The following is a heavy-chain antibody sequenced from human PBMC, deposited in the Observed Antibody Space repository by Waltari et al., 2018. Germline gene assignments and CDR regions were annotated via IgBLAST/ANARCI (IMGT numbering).Heavy chain of an antibody. CDR2: VHASGTT. V-gene: IGHV4-4*07. CDR1: SGSVSRYY. J-gene: IGHJ1*01. D-gene: IGHD4-17*01. Sequence: QVQLQESGPGLVKPSETLSLICTVSSGSVSRYYWNWIRQSAGKGLEWIGHVHASGTTKYNSSLRSRVTVSLDTSKNQFSLKLTSVTAADTAVYYCARSGDYAEYFQHWGLGTLLTVSS. CDR3: ARSGDYAEYFQH.